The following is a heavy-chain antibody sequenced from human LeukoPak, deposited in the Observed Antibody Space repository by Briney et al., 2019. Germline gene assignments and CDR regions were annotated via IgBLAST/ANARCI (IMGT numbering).Heavy chain of an antibody. CDR1: GFTFSSYW. D-gene: IGHD1-26*01. V-gene: IGHV3-21*01. J-gene: IGHJ4*02. CDR3: ARDDGSYSRSPGFDY. Sequence: KSGGSLRLSCAASGFTFSSYWMSWVRQAPGKGLEWVSSISTSSSYIYYADSVKGRFTIFRDNARNSLFLQMNSLRAEDTAVYYCARDDGSYSRSPGFDYWGQGTLVTVSS. CDR2: ISTSSSYI.